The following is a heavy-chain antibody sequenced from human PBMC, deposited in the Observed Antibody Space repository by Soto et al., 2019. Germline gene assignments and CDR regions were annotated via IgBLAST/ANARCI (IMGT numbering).Heavy chain of an antibody. D-gene: IGHD2-2*01. CDR1: GGTFSSYA. J-gene: IGHJ5*02. Sequence: ASVKVSCKASGGTFSSYAISWVRQAPGQGLEWMGGIIPIFCTANYAQKFQGRVTITADESTSTAYMELSSLRAEDTAVYYCAKLVVPAANWFDPWGQGTLVTVSS. V-gene: IGHV1-69*13. CDR2: IIPIFCTA. CDR3: AKLVVPAANWFDP.